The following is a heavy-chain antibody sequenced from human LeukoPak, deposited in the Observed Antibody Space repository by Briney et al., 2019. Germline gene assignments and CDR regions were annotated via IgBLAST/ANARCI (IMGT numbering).Heavy chain of an antibody. D-gene: IGHD6-13*01. CDR2: INHSGST. CDR3: ATTGYSSSWTRRPPYYFDY. CDR1: GGSLSGYY. V-gene: IGHV4-34*01. Sequence: SETLSLTCAVYGGSLSGYYWSWIRQPPGKGLEWIGEINHSGSTNYNPSLKSRVTISVDTSKNQFSLKLSSVTAADPAVYYCATTGYSSSWTRRPPYYFDYWGQGTLVTVSS. J-gene: IGHJ4*02.